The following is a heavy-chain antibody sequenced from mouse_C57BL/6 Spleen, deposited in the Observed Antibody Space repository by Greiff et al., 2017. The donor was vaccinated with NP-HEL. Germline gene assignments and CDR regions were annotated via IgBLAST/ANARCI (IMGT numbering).Heavy chain of an antibody. V-gene: IGHV1-81*01. CDR3: ARSGGVPYWYFDV. CDR2: IYPRSGNT. Sequence: QVQLQQSGAELARPGASVKLSCKASGYTFTSYGISWVKQRTGQGLEWIGEIYPRSGNTYYNEKFKGKATLTADKSSSTAYMELRSLTSEDSAVYFCARSGGVPYWYFDVWGTGTTVTVSS. D-gene: IGHD3-2*02. J-gene: IGHJ1*03. CDR1: GYTFTSYG.